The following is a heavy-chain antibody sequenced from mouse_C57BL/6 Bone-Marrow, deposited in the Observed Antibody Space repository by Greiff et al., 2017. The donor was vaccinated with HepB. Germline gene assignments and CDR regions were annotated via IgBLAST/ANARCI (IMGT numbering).Heavy chain of an antibody. V-gene: IGHV5-16*01. J-gene: IGHJ1*03. CDR2: INYDGSCT. CDR3: ARVDWYFDV. Sequence: EVKLMESEGGLVQPGSSMKLSCTASGFTFSDYYMAWVRQVPEKGLECVANINYDGSCTYYLDSLKSRFIISRDNAKNILYLQMSSLKSEDTATYYCARVDWYFDVWGTGTTVTVSS. CDR1: GFTFSDYY.